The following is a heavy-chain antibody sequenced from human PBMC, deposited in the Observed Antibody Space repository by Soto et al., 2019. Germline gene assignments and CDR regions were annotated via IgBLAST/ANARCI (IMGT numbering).Heavy chain of an antibody. CDR1: GGTSSNFV. CDR3: ARPKRSGYDRGDSYYHTMDV. D-gene: IGHD3-3*01. Sequence: QVQLVQSGTEVKKSGSSVKVSCRASGGTSSNFVITWVRQVPGQGLEWLGGILPMFGAVKYAQKFQDRLIITADRSTQTAAMELGSLRSEDTAFYYCARPKRSGYDRGDSYYHTMDVWGHGTTVTVS. CDR2: ILPMFGAV. J-gene: IGHJ6*02. V-gene: IGHV1-69*06.